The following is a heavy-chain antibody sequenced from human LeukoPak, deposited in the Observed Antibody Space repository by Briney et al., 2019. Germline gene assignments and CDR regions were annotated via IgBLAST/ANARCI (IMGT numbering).Heavy chain of an antibody. D-gene: IGHD3-10*01. CDR2: ISGNGDTI. CDR1: GFTFSSYE. Sequence: SGGSLRLSCAASGFTFSSYEMNWVRQVPGKGLEWVSYISGNGDTIYYADSVKGRFTLSRDNAKKSLYLRMNSLRVEDTAVYYCVSAYGGLLDHWGQGTLVSVSS. CDR3: VSAYGGLLDH. V-gene: IGHV3-48*03. J-gene: IGHJ4*02.